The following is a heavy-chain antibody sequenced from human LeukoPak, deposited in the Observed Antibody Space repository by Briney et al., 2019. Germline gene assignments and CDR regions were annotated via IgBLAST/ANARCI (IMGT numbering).Heavy chain of an antibody. D-gene: IGHD2-21*01. Sequence: PGGSLRLSCAASGFTFSSYAMSWVRQAPGKGLEWVSAISGSGGSTYYADSVKGRFTISRDNSKNTLYLQMNSLRAEDTAVYYCAKDLAACGGDCYDAFDIWGQRTMVTVSS. V-gene: IGHV3-23*01. CDR1: GFTFSSYA. CDR2: ISGSGGST. CDR3: AKDLAACGGDCYDAFDI. J-gene: IGHJ3*02.